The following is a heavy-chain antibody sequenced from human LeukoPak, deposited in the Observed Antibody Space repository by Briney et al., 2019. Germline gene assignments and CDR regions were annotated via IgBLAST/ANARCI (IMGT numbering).Heavy chain of an antibody. CDR2: IGTDGSYI. CDR1: EFTFSSHN. Sequence: PGGSLRLSCAASEFTFSSHNMNWVRQAPMKGLEWVSSIGTDGSYIYYADSVQGRFTISRDNAKNSLYLQMNSLRAEDTALYYCVRDISGYYFDYWGQGTLVTVSS. V-gene: IGHV3-21*04. D-gene: IGHD3-22*01. J-gene: IGHJ4*02. CDR3: VRDISGYYFDY.